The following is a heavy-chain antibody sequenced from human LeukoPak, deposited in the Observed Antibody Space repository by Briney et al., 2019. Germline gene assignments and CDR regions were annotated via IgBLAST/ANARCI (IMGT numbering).Heavy chain of an antibody. J-gene: IGHJ4*02. CDR1: GGSISPYY. CDR3: ARMGGYSGYATH. Sequence: SETLSLTCTVSGGSISPYYWSWIRQPPGKGLEWIGYIYSSGSANYNPSLKSRVTVSVDTSKNQFSLKLSSVTAADTAVYYCARMGGYSGYATHWGQGTLVTVSS. CDR2: IYSSGSA. D-gene: IGHD5-12*01. V-gene: IGHV4-59*08.